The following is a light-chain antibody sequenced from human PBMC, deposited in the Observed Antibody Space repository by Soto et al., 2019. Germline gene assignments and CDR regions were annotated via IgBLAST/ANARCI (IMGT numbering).Light chain of an antibody. CDR3: QQYGSSPPMFT. CDR1: QSVDRSY. J-gene: IGKJ2*01. Sequence: EGVLTQSPGTLSLSPGERATLSCRASQSVDRSYLAWYQQRPGQAPRLLIYGASSRATGIPDRFSGSGSGTDFTLTISRLEPEDIAVYFCQQYGSSPPMFTFGQGTKLEIK. CDR2: GAS. V-gene: IGKV3-20*01.